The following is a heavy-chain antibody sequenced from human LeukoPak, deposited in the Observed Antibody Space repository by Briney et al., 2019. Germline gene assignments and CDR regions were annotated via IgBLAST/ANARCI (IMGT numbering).Heavy chain of an antibody. D-gene: IGHD3-10*01. CDR1: GYGFTDYW. J-gene: IGHJ6*02. V-gene: IGHV5-51*01. Sequence: GESLKISCQGSGYGFTDYWIGWVRQMPGKGLEWMGIIYPGDSDTRYNPSFQGQVTISADKSIRTAYLQWSSLKASDTAMYYCARSDQLRWFGEARRPYYYGMDVWGQGTAVSVSS. CDR3: ARSDQLRWFGEARRPYYYGMDV. CDR2: IYPGDSDT.